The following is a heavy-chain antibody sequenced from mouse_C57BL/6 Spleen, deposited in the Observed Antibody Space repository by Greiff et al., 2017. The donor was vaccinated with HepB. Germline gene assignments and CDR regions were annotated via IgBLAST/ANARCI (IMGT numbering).Heavy chain of an antibody. CDR1: GYTFTDYY. V-gene: IGHV1-19*01. CDR3: ARGDYYGRYFDV. CDR2: INPYNGGT. J-gene: IGHJ1*03. D-gene: IGHD1-1*01. Sequence: VQLQQSGPVLVKPGASVKMSCKASGYTFTDYYMNWVKQSHGKSLEWIGVINPYNGGTSYNQKFKGKATLTVDKSSSTAYMELNSLTSEDSAVYYCARGDYYGRYFDVWGTGTTVTVSS.